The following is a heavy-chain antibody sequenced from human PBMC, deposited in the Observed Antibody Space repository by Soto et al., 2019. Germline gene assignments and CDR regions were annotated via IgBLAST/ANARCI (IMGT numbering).Heavy chain of an antibody. CDR2: IYPGDSDT. D-gene: IGHD3-10*01. Sequence: EVQLVQSGAEVKKPGESLKISCKGSGYSFTSYWIGWVRQMPGKGLEWMGIIYPGDSDTRYSPSFQGQVTISADKSISTAYLQWSSLKASDTAMYYCARREVTYYYGSGSYYFDYWGQGTLVTVSP. V-gene: IGHV5-51*03. CDR1: GYSFTSYW. J-gene: IGHJ4*02. CDR3: ARREVTYYYGSGSYYFDY.